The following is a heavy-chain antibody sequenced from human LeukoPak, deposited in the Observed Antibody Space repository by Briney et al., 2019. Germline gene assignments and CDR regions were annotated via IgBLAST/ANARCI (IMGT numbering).Heavy chain of an antibody. CDR1: GGSISSYY. CDR3: ARARYVNSFYAFDI. J-gene: IGHJ3*02. CDR2: LSKSGNT. V-gene: IGHV4-59*01. Sequence: SETLSLTCTVSGGSISSYYWSWTRLPPGKGLECFDYLSKSGNTNYSPSLKSRVTIFGDTSKNQFFLKLSSVTAADTAVYYCARARYVNSFYAFDIWGQGTLVTVSS. D-gene: IGHD3-9*01.